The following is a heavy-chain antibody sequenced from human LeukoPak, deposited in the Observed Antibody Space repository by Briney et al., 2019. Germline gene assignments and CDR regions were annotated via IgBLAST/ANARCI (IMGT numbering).Heavy chain of an antibody. D-gene: IGHD5-12*01. CDR3: AKDTVDIVATIGESDAFDI. V-gene: IGHV3-9*01. CDR1: GFTFDDYA. J-gene: IGHJ3*02. CDR2: ISWNSGSI. Sequence: PGGSLRLSCAASGFTFDDYAMHWVRHAPGKGLEWVSGISWNSGSIGYADSVKGRFTISRDNAKNSLYLQMNSLRAEDTALYYCAKDTVDIVATIGESDAFDIWGQGTMVTVSS.